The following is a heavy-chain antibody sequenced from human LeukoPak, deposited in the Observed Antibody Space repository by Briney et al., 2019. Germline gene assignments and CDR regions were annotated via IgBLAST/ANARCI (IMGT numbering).Heavy chain of an antibody. CDR2: ISSSSSTI. CDR3: AKVVGRRGMDV. J-gene: IGHJ6*02. Sequence: GGSLRLSCAASGFTFSSYSMNWVRQAPGKGLEWVSYISSSSSTIYYADSVKGRFTISRDNAKNSLYLQMNSLRAEDTAVYYCAKVVGRRGMDVWGQGTTVTVSS. CDR1: GFTFSSYS. V-gene: IGHV3-48*01.